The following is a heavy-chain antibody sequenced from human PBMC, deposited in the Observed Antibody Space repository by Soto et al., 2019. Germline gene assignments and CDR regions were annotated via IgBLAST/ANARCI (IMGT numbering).Heavy chain of an antibody. J-gene: IGHJ4*02. V-gene: IGHV3-23*01. CDR1: GFTFSSYA. CDR3: AKVSGDYFDY. CDR2: IDYTGGYS. D-gene: IGHD4-17*01. Sequence: GGSLRLSCAASGFTFSSYAMNWVRQAPGKGLEWVSTIDYTGGYSYYADSVKGRFTISRDNSQKTLYLQMNSLRAEDTAVYYCAKVSGDYFDYWGQGTLVTVSS.